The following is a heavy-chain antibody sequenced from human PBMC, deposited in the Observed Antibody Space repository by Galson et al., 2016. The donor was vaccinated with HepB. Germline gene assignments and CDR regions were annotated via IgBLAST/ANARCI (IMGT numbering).Heavy chain of an antibody. CDR1: GFTFSDAY. CDR2: LNSRSAGDSDT. Sequence: SLRLSCAASGFTFSDAYMGWVRQAPGKGLEWLARLNSRSAGDSDTRYSPSFQGQVTISADKSISTAYLEWRSLKTSDTAIYYCARRGSRGYNYALDYWGQGALVTVSS. V-gene: IGHV5-51*01. J-gene: IGHJ4*02. D-gene: IGHD3-22*01. CDR3: ARRGSRGYNYALDY.